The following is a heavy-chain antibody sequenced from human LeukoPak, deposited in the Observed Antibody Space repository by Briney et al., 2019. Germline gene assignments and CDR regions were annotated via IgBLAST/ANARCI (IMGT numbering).Heavy chain of an antibody. J-gene: IGHJ4*02. V-gene: IGHV1-46*01. CDR2: INPSGGST. Sequence: GASVKVSCKASGYTFTSYYMHWVRQAPGQGLEWMGIINPSGGSTSYAQKFQGRVTMTRDTSTSTVYMELSSLRSEDTAVYYCARDRRRYGYKRNLDYWGQGTLVTVSS. CDR3: ARDRRRYGYKRNLDY. CDR1: GYTFTSYY. D-gene: IGHD5-24*01.